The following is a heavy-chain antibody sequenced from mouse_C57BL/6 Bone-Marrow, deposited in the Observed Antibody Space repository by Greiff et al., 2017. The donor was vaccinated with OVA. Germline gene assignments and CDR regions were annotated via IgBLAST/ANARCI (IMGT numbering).Heavy chain of an antibody. CDR1: GYTFTSSG. Sequence: QVQLQQSGAELARPGASVKLSCKASGYTFTSSGISWVKQRTGQGLEWIGEIYPRSGNPYYNEKFKGKATLTADKSSSTAYMELRSLTSEDSAVYFCARERIWDYVLYWYFDVWGTGTTVTVSS. CDR3: ARERIWDYVLYWYFDV. D-gene: IGHD2-4*01. J-gene: IGHJ1*03. V-gene: IGHV1-81*01. CDR2: IYPRSGNP.